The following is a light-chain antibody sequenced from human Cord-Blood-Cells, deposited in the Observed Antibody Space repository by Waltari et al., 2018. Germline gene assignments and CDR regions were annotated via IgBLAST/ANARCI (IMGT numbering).Light chain of an antibody. J-gene: IGLJ2*01. CDR1: ALPKQY. CDR3: QSADSSGTVV. Sequence: SYELTQPPSVSVSPGQTARITCSGDALPKQYAYWYQQKPGQAPVLVIYKGSERPSGIPERFSGSSSGKTVTLTISGVQAEDEADYYCQSADSSGTVVFGGGTKLTVL. CDR2: KGS. V-gene: IGLV3-25*03.